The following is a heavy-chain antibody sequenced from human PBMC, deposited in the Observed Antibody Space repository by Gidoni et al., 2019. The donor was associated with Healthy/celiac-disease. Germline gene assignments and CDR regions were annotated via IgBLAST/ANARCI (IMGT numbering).Heavy chain of an antibody. V-gene: IGHV4-34*01. Sequence: QVQLQQWGAGLLKPSETLSLTCAVYGGSFSGYYWSWIRQPPGKGLEWIGEINHSGSTNYNPSLKSRVTISVDTSKNQFSLKLSSVTAADTAVYYCARGPVLLWFGELLRGFDYWGQGTLVTVSS. D-gene: IGHD3-10*01. CDR3: ARGPVLLWFGELLRGFDY. CDR2: INHSGST. J-gene: IGHJ4*02. CDR1: GGSFSGYY.